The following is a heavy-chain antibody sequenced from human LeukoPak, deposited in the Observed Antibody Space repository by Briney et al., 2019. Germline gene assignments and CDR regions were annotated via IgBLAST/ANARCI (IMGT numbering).Heavy chain of an antibody. J-gene: IGHJ6*02. CDR3: ARGLVTVTTKVHYYGMDV. D-gene: IGHD4-17*01. CDR1: GFTFSSYA. Sequence: GRSLRLSCAASGFTFSSYAMHWVRQAPGKGLEWVAVISYDGSNKYYADSVKGRFTISRDNSKNTLYLQMNSPRAEDTAVYYCARGLVTVTTKVHYYGMDVWGQGTTVTVSS. V-gene: IGHV3-30-3*01. CDR2: ISYDGSNK.